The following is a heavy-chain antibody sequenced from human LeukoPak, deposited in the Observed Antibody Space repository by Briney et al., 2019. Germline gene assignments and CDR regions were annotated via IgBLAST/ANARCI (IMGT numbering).Heavy chain of an antibody. J-gene: IGHJ4*02. V-gene: IGHV3-30-3*01. CDR3: ARELRYFDWRYFDY. CDR2: ISYDGSNK. CDR1: GFTFSSYA. Sequence: GGSLRLSCAASGFTFSSYAMHWVRQAPGKGLEWVADISYDGSNKYYADSVKGRFTISRDNSKNTLYLQMNSLRAEDTAVYYCARELRYFDWRYFDYWGQGTLVTVSS. D-gene: IGHD3-9*01.